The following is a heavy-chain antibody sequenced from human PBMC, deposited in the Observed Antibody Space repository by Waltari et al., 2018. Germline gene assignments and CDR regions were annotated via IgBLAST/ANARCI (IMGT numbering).Heavy chain of an antibody. CDR2: IFRYDSVT. J-gene: IGHJ4*02. CDR3: ARHDRVDDYYMGIDT. V-gene: IGHV5-51*01. Sequence: EVQLGQSGPEVKKPGESLIISCETSGYDFTDYWVAWVRQMPGKGLGWMWMIFRYDSVTRYAPSFRGQVIFSADKSTNVAFRQWGSLRTSDTAVYYCARHDRVDDYYMGIDTWGQGTQVTVSA. D-gene: IGHD3-10*01. CDR1: GYDFTDYW.